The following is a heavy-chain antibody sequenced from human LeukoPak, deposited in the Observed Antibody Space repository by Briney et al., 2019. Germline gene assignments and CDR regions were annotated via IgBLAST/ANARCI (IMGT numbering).Heavy chain of an antibody. V-gene: IGHV3-66*01. Sequence: PGGSLRLSCAASGFTFSSYAMSWVRQAPGKGLEWVSVIYSGGGTYYADSVKGRFTISRDNSKNTLYLQMNSLRAEDTAVYYCARDVRHCSGGSCYNYWGQGTLVTVSS. CDR3: ARDVRHCSGGSCYNY. CDR2: IYSGGGT. D-gene: IGHD2-15*01. J-gene: IGHJ4*02. CDR1: GFTFSSYA.